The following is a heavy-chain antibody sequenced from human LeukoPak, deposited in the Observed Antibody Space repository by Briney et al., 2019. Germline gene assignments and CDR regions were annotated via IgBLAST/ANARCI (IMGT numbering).Heavy chain of an antibody. Sequence: GGSLRLSCAASGFTFSSYSMNWVRQAPGKGLEWVSYITDSGGANYYADSVKGRFTISRDNAKNSLYLQVSSLRDEDTSIYYCARDHNWGFDYWGQGALVTVSS. CDR2: ITDSGGAN. CDR1: GFTFSSYS. CDR3: ARDHNWGFDY. J-gene: IGHJ4*02. D-gene: IGHD3-16*01. V-gene: IGHV3-48*02.